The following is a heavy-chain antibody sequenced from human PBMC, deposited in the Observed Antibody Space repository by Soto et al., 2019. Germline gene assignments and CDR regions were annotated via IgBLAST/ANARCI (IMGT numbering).Heavy chain of an antibody. J-gene: IGHJ5*02. Sequence: QVQLQESGPGLVKPSQTLSLTCTVSGGSISSGGYYWSWIRQHPGKGLEWIGYISYSGSTYYNPSLKSRVTISVDTSKNQFSLKLSSVTAADTAVYYCARAIYDFWSGYYAEGWFDPWGQGTLVTVSS. V-gene: IGHV4-31*03. CDR1: GGSISSGGYY. D-gene: IGHD3-3*01. CDR2: ISYSGST. CDR3: ARAIYDFWSGYYAEGWFDP.